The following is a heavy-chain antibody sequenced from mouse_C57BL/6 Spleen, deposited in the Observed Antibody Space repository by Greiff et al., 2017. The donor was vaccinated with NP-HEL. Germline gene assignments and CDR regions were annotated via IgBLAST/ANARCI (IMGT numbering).Heavy chain of an antibody. Sequence: EVKLMESEGGLVQPGSSMKLSCTASGFTFSDYYMAWVRQVPEKGLEWVANINYDGSSTYYLDSLKSRFIISRDNAKNILYLQMSSLKSEDTATYYCARGSYYYGSSHWYFDVWGTGTTVTVSS. V-gene: IGHV5-16*01. CDR3: ARGSYYYGSSHWYFDV. CDR2: INYDGSST. CDR1: GFTFSDYY. J-gene: IGHJ1*03. D-gene: IGHD1-1*01.